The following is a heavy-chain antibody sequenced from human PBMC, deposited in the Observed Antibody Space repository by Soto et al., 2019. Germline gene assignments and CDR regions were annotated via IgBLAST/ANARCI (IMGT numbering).Heavy chain of an antibody. V-gene: IGHV3-30*18. CDR3: AKDWVGGRKKYFFEY. Sequence: QVQLVESGGGVVRPGRSLRLSCVASGFTFRDYGMHWVRQAPGKGLEWVAGISHHGLKEHYADSVKGRYTIPRDNSKKTVYLQLTSRRGDDKAVYYCAKDWVGGRKKYFFEYWGQGTLGTVSS. D-gene: IGHD3-10*01. J-gene: IGHJ4*02. CDR1: GFTFRDYG. CDR2: ISHHGLKE.